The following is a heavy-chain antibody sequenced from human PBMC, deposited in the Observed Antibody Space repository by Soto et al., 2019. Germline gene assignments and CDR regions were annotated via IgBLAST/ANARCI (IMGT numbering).Heavy chain of an antibody. D-gene: IGHD5-18*01. V-gene: IGHV4-30-4*02. CDR3: ARDLDTAMVHYFDY. CDR1: GGSISSDDYY. J-gene: IGHJ4*02. Sequence: SETLSLTCSVSGGSISSDDYYWSWIRQPPGKGLEWIGYIYYSGTTYYNSSLKSRVTISVDTSKNQFSLKLSSVTAADTAVYYCARDLDTAMVHYFDYWGQGTLVTVSS. CDR2: IYYSGTT.